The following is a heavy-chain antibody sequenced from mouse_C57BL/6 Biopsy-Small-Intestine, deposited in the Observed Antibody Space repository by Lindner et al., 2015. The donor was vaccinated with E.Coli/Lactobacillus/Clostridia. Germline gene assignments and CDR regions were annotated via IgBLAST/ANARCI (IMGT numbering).Heavy chain of an antibody. CDR3: ARSCYDNLDY. CDR2: INPTTGGT. D-gene: IGHD2-10*01. CDR1: GYSFTGYY. V-gene: IGHV1-42*01. J-gene: IGHJ2*01. Sequence: VQLQESGPELVKFGASVKTSCKASGYSFTGYYMNWVKQSPEKSLEWIGEINPTTGGTTYNQKFKAKATLTVDKSSSTAYMQLKSLTSEDSAVYYCARSCYDNLDYWGQGTTLTVSS.